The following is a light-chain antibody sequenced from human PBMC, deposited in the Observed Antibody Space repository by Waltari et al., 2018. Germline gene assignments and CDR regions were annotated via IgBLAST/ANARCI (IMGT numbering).Light chain of an antibody. CDR1: QSLRHSNGQNY. Sequence: IMMTQSPLSLRVTPGEPASISCRSNQSLRHSNGQNYLDWYLQKPGQSPQLLIFLGSNRASGVPDRFRGSGSGTDFILEITRVEAEDVGIYYCMQALQTPQRTFGQGTKVEIK. CDR3: MQALQTPQRT. CDR2: LGS. J-gene: IGKJ1*01. V-gene: IGKV2-28*01.